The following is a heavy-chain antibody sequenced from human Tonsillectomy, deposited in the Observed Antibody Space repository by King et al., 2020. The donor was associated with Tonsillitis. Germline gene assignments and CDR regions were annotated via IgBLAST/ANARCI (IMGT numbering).Heavy chain of an antibody. V-gene: IGHV3-11*01. Sequence: VQLVESGGGLVKPGGSLRLSCAASGFTFSDYYMSWIRQAPGKGLEWVSYIISSGSTIYYADSVKGRFTISRDNAKNSLYLQINSLRAEDTAVYYCARDVYYDFSYYYYGMDVWGQGTTVTVSS. J-gene: IGHJ6*02. CDR2: IISSGSTI. CDR3: ARDVYYDFSYYYYGMDV. CDR1: GFTFSDYY. D-gene: IGHD3-3*01.